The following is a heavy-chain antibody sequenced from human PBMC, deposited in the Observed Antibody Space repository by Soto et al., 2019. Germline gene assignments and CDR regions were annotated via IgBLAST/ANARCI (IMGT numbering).Heavy chain of an antibody. CDR2: IWYDGSNK. CDR3: ATPPTRSSPPGDY. Sequence: QVQLVESGGGVVQPGRSLRLSCVASGFTFSSHGMHWVRQAPGEGLEWVASIWYDGSNKYYADSVKGRFTISRDNSQNRVYLEMNSLRPEDTAVLYCATPPTRSSPPGDYWGQGTLVIVS. V-gene: IGHV3-33*01. J-gene: IGHJ4*02. CDR1: GFTFSSHG. D-gene: IGHD6-6*01.